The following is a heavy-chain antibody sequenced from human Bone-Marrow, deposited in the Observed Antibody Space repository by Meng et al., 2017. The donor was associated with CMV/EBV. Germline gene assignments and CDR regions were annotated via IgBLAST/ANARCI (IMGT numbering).Heavy chain of an antibody. CDR3: AKDRSVGAMVRGPISGGYYYGMDV. CDR2: IYSGGSST. Sequence: GESLKISCAASGFTFSSYAMSWVRQAPGKGLEWVSVIYSGGSSTYYADSVKGRFTISRDNSKNTLYLQMNSLRAEDTAVYYCAKDRSVGAMVRGPISGGYYYGMDVWGQGTTVTVSS. V-gene: IGHV3-23*03. D-gene: IGHD3-10*01. J-gene: IGHJ6*02. CDR1: GFTFSSYA.